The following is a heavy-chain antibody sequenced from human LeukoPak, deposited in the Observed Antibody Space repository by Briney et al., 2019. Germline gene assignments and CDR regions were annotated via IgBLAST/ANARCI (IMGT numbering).Heavy chain of an antibody. CDR3: ARVPPRTMIKIYYYYYGMDV. CDR1: GYTFTSYG. CDR2: ISAYNGNT. J-gene: IGHJ6*02. V-gene: IGHV1-18*01. D-gene: IGHD3-22*01. Sequence: ASVKVSCKASGYTFTSYGISWVRQAPGQGLERMGWISAYNGNTNYAQKLQGRVTMTTDTSTSTAYMELRSLRSDDTAVYYCARVPPRTMIKIYYYYYGMDVWGQGTTVTVSS.